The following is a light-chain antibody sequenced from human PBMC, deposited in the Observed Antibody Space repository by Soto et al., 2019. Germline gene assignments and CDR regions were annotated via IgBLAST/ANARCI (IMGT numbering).Light chain of an antibody. V-gene: IGKV3-20*01. CDR2: GAS. CDR1: QTVIANY. CDR3: QRYGSSLFT. Sequence: EIVLTQSPGTLSLSPGDRATLSCRASQTVIANYLAWYQQKPGQAPRLLIYGASSRATGIPDRFSGSGSGTDFTLTISRLEPEDFAVYYCQRYGSSLFTFGQGTRLDIK. J-gene: IGKJ5*01.